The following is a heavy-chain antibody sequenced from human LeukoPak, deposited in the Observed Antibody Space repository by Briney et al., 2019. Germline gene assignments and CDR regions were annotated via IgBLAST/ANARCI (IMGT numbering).Heavy chain of an antibody. Sequence: ASVKVSCKASGYTFTSYYMHWVRQAPGQGLEWMGIINPSGGSTSYAQKFQGRVTMTRDTSTSTVYMELSSLRSEDTAVYYCAKLPGGVVPAAAYYFDYWGQGTLVTVSS. V-gene: IGHV1-46*01. CDR1: GYTFTSYY. J-gene: IGHJ4*02. CDR3: AKLPGGVVPAAAYYFDY. CDR2: INPSGGST. D-gene: IGHD2-2*01.